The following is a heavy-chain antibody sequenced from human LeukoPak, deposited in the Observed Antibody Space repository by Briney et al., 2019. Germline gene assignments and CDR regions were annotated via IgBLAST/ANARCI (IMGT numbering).Heavy chain of an antibody. V-gene: IGHV1-2*02. Sequence: ASVKVSCKASGYTFTGYYMHWVRRAPGQGLEWMGWINPNSGGTNYAQKFQGRVTMTRDTSISTAYMELSRLRSDDTAVYYCAKALVVTAILSYYFDYWGQGTLVTVSS. CDR1: GYTFTGYY. CDR3: AKALVVTAILSYYFDY. D-gene: IGHD2-21*02. J-gene: IGHJ4*02. CDR2: INPNSGGT.